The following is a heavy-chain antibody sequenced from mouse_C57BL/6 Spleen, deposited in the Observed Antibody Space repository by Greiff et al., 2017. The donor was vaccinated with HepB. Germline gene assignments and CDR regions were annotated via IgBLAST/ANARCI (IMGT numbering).Heavy chain of an antibody. J-gene: IGHJ2*01. CDR3: ARALDYGSVFDY. V-gene: IGHV5-4*03. CDR2: ISDGGSYT. Sequence: DVMLVESGGGLVKPGGSLKLSCAASGFTFSSYAMSWVRQTPEKRLEWVATISDGGSYTYYTDNVKGRFTISRDNATNNLYLQMSHLKSEETAMYYYARALDYGSVFDYWGQGTTLTVSS. CDR1: GFTFSSYA. D-gene: IGHD1-1*01.